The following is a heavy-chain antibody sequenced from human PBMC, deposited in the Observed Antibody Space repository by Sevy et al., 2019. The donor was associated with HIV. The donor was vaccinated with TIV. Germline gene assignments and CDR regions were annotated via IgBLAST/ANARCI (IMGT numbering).Heavy chain of an antibody. Sequence: GGSLRLSCAASGFTFSVYWMSWVRQAPGEGLEWVATMKEDGSDKDYVDSVKGRFTISRDNAKNSLYLQMNSLRAEDTAVYYCVGEGVGGYSYSLDCWGQGTLVTVSS. CDR2: MKEDGSDK. J-gene: IGHJ4*02. D-gene: IGHD5-18*01. CDR1: GFTFSVYW. CDR3: VGEGVGGYSYSLDC. V-gene: IGHV3-7*01.